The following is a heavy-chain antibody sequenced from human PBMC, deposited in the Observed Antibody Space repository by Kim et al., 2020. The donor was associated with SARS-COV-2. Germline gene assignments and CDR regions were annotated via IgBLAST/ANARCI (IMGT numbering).Heavy chain of an antibody. CDR3: ARDDSECQLIAFFDL. CDR1: GFSFSSYE. Sequence: GGSLRLSCGASGFSFSSYEMNWVRQAPGNGLEWVAYVSSGGDTKYYADSVKGRFTISRDDAETSVFLEMNSLRPDDTAVYYCARDDSECQLIAFFDLWG. CDR2: VSSGGDTK. J-gene: IGHJ3*01. V-gene: IGHV3-48*03. D-gene: IGHD2-21*01.